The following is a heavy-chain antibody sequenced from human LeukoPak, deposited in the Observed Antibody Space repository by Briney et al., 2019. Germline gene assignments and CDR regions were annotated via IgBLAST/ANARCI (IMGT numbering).Heavy chain of an antibody. D-gene: IGHD2-2*02. Sequence: QSGGSLRLSCRASGFTFGSYGMSWVRQAPGKGLEWVSGISFSGDSTYYVDSVKGRFTISRDTSMNTVDLQMNSLRAEDTARYFCAKERAIHSTGWTIFDSWGQGTPVTVST. CDR1: GFTFGSYG. CDR3: AKERAIHSTGWTIFDS. CDR2: ISFSGDST. V-gene: IGHV3-23*01. J-gene: IGHJ4*02.